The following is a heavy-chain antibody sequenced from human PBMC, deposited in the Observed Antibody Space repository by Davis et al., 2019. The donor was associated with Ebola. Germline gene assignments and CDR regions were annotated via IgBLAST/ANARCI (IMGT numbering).Heavy chain of an antibody. V-gene: IGHV3-23*01. CDR2: ISGSGGNT. D-gene: IGHD3-3*01. CDR3: AKDLEIFGVVIIYYGMDV. J-gene: IGHJ6*02. Sequence: GESLKISCAASGFTFSSYAMSWVRQAPGKGLEWVSAISGSGGNTYYADSVKGRFTISRDNYKNTLYLQMNSLRAEDTAVYYCAKDLEIFGVVIIYYGMDVWGQGTTVTVSS. CDR1: GFTFSSYA.